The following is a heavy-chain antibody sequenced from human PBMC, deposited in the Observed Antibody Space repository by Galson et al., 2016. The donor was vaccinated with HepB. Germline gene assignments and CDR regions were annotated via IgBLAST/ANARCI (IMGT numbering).Heavy chain of an antibody. CDR2: IYPGDSDT. V-gene: IGHV5-51*01. CDR1: GYSFTSYW. Sequence: QSGAEVKKPGESLKISCKGSGYSFTSYWIGWVRQMPGKGLEWMGIIYPGDSDTTYSPSFQGQVTISADKSISTAYLHWSTLKASYTAMYYCTRSTRRYCSGGTCYPIDAFDLWGQGTMVTVSS. D-gene: IGHD2-15*01. J-gene: IGHJ3*01. CDR3: TRSTRRYCSGGTCYPIDAFDL.